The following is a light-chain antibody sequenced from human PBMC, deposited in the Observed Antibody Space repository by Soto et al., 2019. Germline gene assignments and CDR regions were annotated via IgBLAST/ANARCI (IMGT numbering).Light chain of an antibody. J-gene: IGLJ1*01. CDR2: KVS. CDR3: TSSTSDSPYV. Sequence: QSVLTQPASVSGSPGQSITISCTGTSSDVGGSKYVSWYQQYPGKVPKLLINKVSNRPSGVSNRFSGSKSGNTASLTISGLLAEDEADYFCTSSTSDSPYVFGSGTKVTVL. CDR1: SSDVGGSKY. V-gene: IGLV2-14*01.